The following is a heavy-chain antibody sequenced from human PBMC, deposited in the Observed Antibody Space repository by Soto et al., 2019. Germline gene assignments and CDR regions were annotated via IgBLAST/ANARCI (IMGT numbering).Heavy chain of an antibody. CDR3: ACLACFGDPVPHFDC. CDR1: GFTFSTYA. J-gene: IGHJ4*02. Sequence: GGSLRLSCAASGFTFSTYAMSWVRQAPGKGLEWVSGISGSGGSTNHADSVKGRFSISRDNSKNMVYLQMNSLRAEDTAVYYCACLACFGDPVPHFDCWGKGTVVTVSS. D-gene: IGHD3-10*01. CDR2: ISGSGGST. V-gene: IGHV3-23*01.